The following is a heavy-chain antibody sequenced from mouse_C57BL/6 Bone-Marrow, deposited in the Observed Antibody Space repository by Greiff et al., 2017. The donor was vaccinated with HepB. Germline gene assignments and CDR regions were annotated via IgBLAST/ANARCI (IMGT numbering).Heavy chain of an antibody. V-gene: IGHV1-39*01. CDR3: ARRGDYGNFFFDY. J-gene: IGHJ2*01. Sequence: FKLQQSGPELVKPGASVKISCKASGYSFTDYNMNWVKQSNGKSLEWIGVINPNYGTTSYNQKFKGKATLTVDQSSSTAYMQLNSLTSEDSAVYYCARRGDYGNFFFDYWGQGTTLTVSS. CDR1: GYSFTDYN. D-gene: IGHD2-1*01. CDR2: INPNYGTT.